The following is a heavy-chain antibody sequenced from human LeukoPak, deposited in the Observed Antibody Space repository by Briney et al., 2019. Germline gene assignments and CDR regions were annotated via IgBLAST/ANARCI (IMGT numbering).Heavy chain of an antibody. CDR1: GFTFSSYS. CDR2: ISSSSSYI. CDR3: ARAVRGYSYVLDY. D-gene: IGHD5-18*01. Sequence: LRLSCAASGFTFSSYSMNCVRQAPGKGLEWLSSISSSSSYIYYADSVKGRFTISRDNSRNTLYLQMNSLRAEDTAVYYCARAVRGYSYVLDYWGQGTLVTVSS. J-gene: IGHJ4*02. V-gene: IGHV3-21*04.